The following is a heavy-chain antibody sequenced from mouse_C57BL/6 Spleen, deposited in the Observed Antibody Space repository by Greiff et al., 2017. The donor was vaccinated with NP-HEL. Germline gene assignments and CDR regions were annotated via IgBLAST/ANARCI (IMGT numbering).Heavy chain of an antibody. CDR1: GFTFSSYG. J-gene: IGHJ2*01. V-gene: IGHV5-6*01. Sequence: EVHLVESGGDLVKPGGSLKLSCAASGFTFSSYGMSWVRQTPDKRLEWVATISSGGSYTDYPDSVKGRFTIARDNAKNTLYLQMSSLKSEDTAMYYCARHDYYGSSALDYWGQGTTLTVSS. CDR3: ARHDYYGSSALDY. CDR2: ISSGGSYT. D-gene: IGHD1-1*01.